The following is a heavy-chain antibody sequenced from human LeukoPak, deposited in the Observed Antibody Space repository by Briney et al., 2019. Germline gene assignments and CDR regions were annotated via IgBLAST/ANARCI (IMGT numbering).Heavy chain of an antibody. D-gene: IGHD3-3*01. CDR1: GGTFSSYA. CDR3: ARDKRNYDFWSGYYNYFDY. Sequence: SVKVSCKASGGTFSSYAISWVRQAPGQGLEWMGGIIPIFGTANYAQKFQGRVTITADKSTSTAYMELSSLRSEDTAVYYCARDKRNYDFWSGYYNYFDYWGQGTLVTVSS. J-gene: IGHJ4*02. CDR2: IIPIFGTA. V-gene: IGHV1-69*06.